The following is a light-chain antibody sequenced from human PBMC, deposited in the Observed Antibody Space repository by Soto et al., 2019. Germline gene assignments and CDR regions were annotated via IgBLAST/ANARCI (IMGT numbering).Light chain of an antibody. CDR1: RSNVGAGYD. V-gene: IGLV1-40*01. CDR2: ANS. CDR3: QSFDSLSGSVI. Sequence: QSVLTQAPSVSGAPGQRVTISCSGSRSNVGAGYDVHWYQQLPGTAPKLLIYANSNRPSGVPDRFSGSKSGTSASLAIAGLQAEDEADYYCQSFDSLSGSVIFGGGTKVTVL. J-gene: IGLJ2*01.